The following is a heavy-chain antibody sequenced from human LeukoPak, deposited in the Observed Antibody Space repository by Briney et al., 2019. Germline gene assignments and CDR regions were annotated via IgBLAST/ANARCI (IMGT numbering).Heavy chain of an antibody. CDR1: GFTFSSYA. CDR2: ISGSGGST. V-gene: IGHV3-23*01. CDR3: AKHTYYDSSGYYFHY. J-gene: IGHJ4*02. Sequence: PGGSLRLSCAASGFTFSSYAMSWVRPAPGKGLEWVSAISGSGGSTYYADSVKGRFTISRDNSKNTLYLQMNSLRAEDTAVYYCAKHTYYDSSGYYFHYWGQGTLVTVSS. D-gene: IGHD3-22*01.